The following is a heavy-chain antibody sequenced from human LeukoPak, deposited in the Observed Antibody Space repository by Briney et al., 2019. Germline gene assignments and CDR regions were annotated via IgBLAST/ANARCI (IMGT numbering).Heavy chain of an antibody. Sequence: PSETLSLTCTVSGGSISSSSYYWGWIRQPPGKGLEWIGSIYYSGSTYYNPSLKSRVTISVGTSKNQFSLKLSSVTAADTAVYYCARPAPYSSSPFDYWGQGTLVTVSS. D-gene: IGHD6-6*01. CDR3: ARPAPYSSSPFDY. J-gene: IGHJ4*02. V-gene: IGHV4-39*01. CDR1: GGSISSSSYY. CDR2: IYYSGST.